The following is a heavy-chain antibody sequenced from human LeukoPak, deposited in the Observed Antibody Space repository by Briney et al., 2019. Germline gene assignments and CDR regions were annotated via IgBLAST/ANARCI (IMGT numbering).Heavy chain of an antibody. CDR1: GYTFTSYD. Sequence: ASVKVSCKASGYTFTSYDINWVRQATGQGLEWMGWISTYNGNTKNAQKRQGRVTMTTDTSTSTAYMELRTLRSDDTAVYYCARADTVRLGELSHFDYWGQGTLVTVSS. CDR3: ARADTVRLGELSHFDY. CDR2: ISTYNGNT. D-gene: IGHD3-16*02. V-gene: IGHV1-18*01. J-gene: IGHJ4*02.